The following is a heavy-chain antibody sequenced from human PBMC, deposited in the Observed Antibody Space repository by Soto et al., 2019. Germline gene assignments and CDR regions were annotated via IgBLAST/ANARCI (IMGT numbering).Heavy chain of an antibody. CDR3: ARTSVDTAMVYYFDY. CDR1: GGSISSYY. Sequence: PSETLSLTCTVSGGSISSYYWSWIRQPPGKGLEWIGYIYYSGSTNYNPSLKSRVTIPVDTSKNQFSLKLSSVTAADTAVYYCARTSVDTAMVYYFDYWGQGTLVTVSS. V-gene: IGHV4-59*08. CDR2: IYYSGST. J-gene: IGHJ4*02. D-gene: IGHD5-18*01.